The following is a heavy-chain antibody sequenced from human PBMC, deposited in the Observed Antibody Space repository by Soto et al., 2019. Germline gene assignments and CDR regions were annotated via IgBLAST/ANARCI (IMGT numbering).Heavy chain of an antibody. V-gene: IGHV1-69*13. CDR3: ASPTFATTGTLKYYYYGMDV. J-gene: IGHJ6*02. CDR1: GGTFSSYA. CDR2: IIPIFGTA. D-gene: IGHD1-1*01. Sequence: ASVKVSCKASGGTFSSYAISWVRQAPGQGLEWMGGIIPIFGTANYAQKFQGRVTITADESTSTAYMELSSLRSEDTAVYYCASPTFATTGTLKYYYYGMDVWGQGTTVTVSS.